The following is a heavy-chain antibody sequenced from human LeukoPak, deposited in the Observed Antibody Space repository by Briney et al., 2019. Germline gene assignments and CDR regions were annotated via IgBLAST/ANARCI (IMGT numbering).Heavy chain of an antibody. V-gene: IGHV4-4*02. CDR1: GGSISSSNW. D-gene: IGHD5-12*01. Sequence: SETLSLTCAVSGGSISSSNWWSWVRQPPGKGLEWIGEIYHSGNTYYNPSLKSRAAISADTPKNQFSLKLSSTTAADTAVYYCARAPVATPSEFDYWGQGTLVTVSS. CDR2: IYHSGNT. CDR3: ARAPVATPSEFDY. J-gene: IGHJ4*02.